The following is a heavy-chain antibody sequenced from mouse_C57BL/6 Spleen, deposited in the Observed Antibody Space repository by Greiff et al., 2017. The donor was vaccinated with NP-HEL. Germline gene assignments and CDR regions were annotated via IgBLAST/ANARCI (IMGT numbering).Heavy chain of an antibody. Sequence: QVQLKESGAELVKPGASVKISCKASGYAFSSYWMNWVKQRPGKGLEWIGQIYPGDGDTNYNGKFKGKATLTADKSSSTAYMQLSSLTSEDSAVYFCAREYYYGSSYGYFDVWGTGTTVTVSS. V-gene: IGHV1-80*01. CDR2: IYPGDGDT. CDR1: GYAFSSYW. J-gene: IGHJ1*03. D-gene: IGHD1-1*01. CDR3: AREYYYGSSYGYFDV.